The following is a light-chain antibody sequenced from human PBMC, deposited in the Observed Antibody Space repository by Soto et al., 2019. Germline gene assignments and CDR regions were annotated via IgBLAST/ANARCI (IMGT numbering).Light chain of an antibody. J-gene: IGLJ1*01. CDR1: SSDVGGYNY. CDR3: SSYAGTHIV. Sequence: QSALTQPTSASGSPGQSVAISCTGTSSDVGGYNYVSWYQQYPGKAPKLMIYDVTKRPSGVPDRFSGSKSGNTASLTVSGLQAEDEADYYCSSYAGTHIVFGTGTKLTVL. V-gene: IGLV2-8*01. CDR2: DVT.